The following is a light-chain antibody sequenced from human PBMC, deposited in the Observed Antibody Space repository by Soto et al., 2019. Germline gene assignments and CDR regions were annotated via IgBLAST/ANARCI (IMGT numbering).Light chain of an antibody. CDR2: LNSDGSH. CDR1: SGHSSYA. J-gene: IGLJ1*01. V-gene: IGLV4-69*01. CDR3: QTWGTGIHV. Sequence: QPVLTQSPSASASLGASVKLTCTLSSGHSSYAIAWHQQQPEKGPRYLMKLNSDGSHSKGDGIPDRFSGSSSGAERYLIIPSLQYEDEADYYCQTWGTGIHVFGTGTKVTVL.